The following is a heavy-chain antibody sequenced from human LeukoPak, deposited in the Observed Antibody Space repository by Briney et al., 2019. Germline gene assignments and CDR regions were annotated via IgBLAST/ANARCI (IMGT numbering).Heavy chain of an antibody. CDR2: INHSGST. D-gene: IGHD1-26*01. V-gene: IGHV4-34*01. J-gene: IGHJ4*02. CDR3: ARVRKFGGSYPFDY. CDR1: GGSFSGYY. Sequence: PSETLSLTCAVYGGSFSGYYWSWIRQPPGKGLEWIGEINHSGSTNYNPSLKSRVTISVDTSKNQFSLKLSSVTAADTAVYYCARVRKFGGSYPFDYWGQGTLVTVSS.